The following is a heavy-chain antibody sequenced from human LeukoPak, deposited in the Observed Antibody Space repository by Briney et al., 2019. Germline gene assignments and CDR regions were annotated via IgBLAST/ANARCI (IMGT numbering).Heavy chain of an antibody. CDR1: GFTFSSYA. CDR2: ISGSGGST. J-gene: IGHJ4*02. Sequence: GGSLRLSCAASGFTFSSYAMSWVRQAPGKGLEWVSAISGSGGSTYYADSVKGRFTISRDNSKNTLYLQMNSLRAEDTAVYYCAKATLDYGDYGGRYFDYWGQGTLVTVSS. CDR3: AKATLDYGDYGGRYFDY. V-gene: IGHV3-23*01. D-gene: IGHD4-17*01.